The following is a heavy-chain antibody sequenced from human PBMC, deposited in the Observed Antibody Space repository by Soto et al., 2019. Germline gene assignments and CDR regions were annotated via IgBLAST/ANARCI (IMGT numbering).Heavy chain of an antibody. J-gene: IGHJ5*02. V-gene: IGHV1-2*02. CDR1: EYPFTGYY. CDR2: INPNSGGT. D-gene: IGHD4-4*01. CDR3: ARDLKPSNYGWFDT. Sequence: ASVKVSCKASEYPFTGYYIHWVRQAPGQGLEWMGWINPNSGGTNYAHKFQGRVTMTRDTSTSTAYMELNRLRSDDTAVYYCARDLKPSNYGWFDTWGQGTLVTVSS.